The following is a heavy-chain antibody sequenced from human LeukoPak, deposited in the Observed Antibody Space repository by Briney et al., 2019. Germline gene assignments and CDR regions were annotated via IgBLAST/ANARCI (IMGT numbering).Heavy chain of an antibody. CDR1: GFTFSNAW. J-gene: IGHJ4*02. CDR3: IWGGGARADY. CDR2: IKSKTDAGTT. D-gene: IGHD3-16*01. V-gene: IGHV3-15*01. Sequence: ARSLRLSCAVSGFTFSNAWITWVRQAPGPGMELVGRIKSKTDAGTTDYAARVKGRFTISRDDSKNTLYLQMNSLKTEDTAVYYCIWGGGARADYWGQGTLVTVSS.